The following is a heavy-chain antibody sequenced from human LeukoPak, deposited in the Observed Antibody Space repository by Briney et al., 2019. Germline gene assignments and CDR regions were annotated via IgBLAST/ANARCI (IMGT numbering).Heavy chain of an antibody. CDR1: GFTFSSYW. V-gene: IGHV3-7*01. J-gene: IGHJ4*02. Sequence: PGGSLRLSCVASGFTFSSYWMSWVRQAPGKGLEWVANIKQDGSEKYYVDSVKGRFTISRDNAKNSLYLQMNSLRAEDTAVYYCAREAPGFDYYDSSGLFDYWGQGTLVTVSS. D-gene: IGHD3-22*01. CDR3: AREAPGFDYYDSSGLFDY. CDR2: IKQDGSEK.